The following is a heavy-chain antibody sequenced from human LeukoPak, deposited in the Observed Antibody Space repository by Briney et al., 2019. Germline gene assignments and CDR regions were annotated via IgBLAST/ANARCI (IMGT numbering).Heavy chain of an antibody. Sequence: ASMKVSCKASGYTFTGYYMHWVRQAPGQGLEWMGWINPSSGGTNYAQKFQGRVTLTRDTSISTAYMELSRLRSDDTAVYYCARGGQYVLHYDSSGYPPRGHWGQGTLVTVSS. J-gene: IGHJ4*02. CDR1: GYTFTGYY. CDR2: INPSSGGT. CDR3: ARGGQYVLHYDSSGYPPRGH. V-gene: IGHV1-2*02. D-gene: IGHD3-22*01.